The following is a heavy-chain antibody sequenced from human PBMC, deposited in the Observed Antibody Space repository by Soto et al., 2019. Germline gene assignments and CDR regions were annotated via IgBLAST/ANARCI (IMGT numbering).Heavy chain of an antibody. Sequence: QITLKESGPTLVKSTQTLPLTCNFSGFSLTTDGEGVGWVRQSPGAALERLALMYWDADERYSPSLNTRLTATKTITGNQVFLVITSVPPVATGTYFRAHSRNLITEEVQVGDLDYADQVT. D-gene: IGHD1-1*01. CDR3: AHSRNLITEEVQVGDLDY. J-gene: IGHJ4*02. V-gene: IGHV2-5*02. CDR2: MYWDADE. CDR1: GFSLTTDGEG.